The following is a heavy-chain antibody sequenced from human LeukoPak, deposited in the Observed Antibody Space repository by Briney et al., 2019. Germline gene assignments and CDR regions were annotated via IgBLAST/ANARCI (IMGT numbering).Heavy chain of an antibody. Sequence: SETLFLTCAVYGGSFSGYYWSWIRQPPGKGLEWIGEINHSGSTNYNPSLKSRVTISVDTSKNQFSLRLSSVTAADTAVYYCARVLEGSSGQHWYFDLWGRGTLV. J-gene: IGHJ2*01. V-gene: IGHV4-34*01. CDR2: INHSGST. CDR1: GGSFSGYY. CDR3: ARVLEGSSGQHWYFDL. D-gene: IGHD6-19*01.